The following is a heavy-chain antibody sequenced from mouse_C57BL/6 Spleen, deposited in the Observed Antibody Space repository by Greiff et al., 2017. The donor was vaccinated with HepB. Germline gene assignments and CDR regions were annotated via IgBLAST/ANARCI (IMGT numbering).Heavy chain of an antibody. Sequence: VKLQQPGAELVKPGASVKMSCKASGYTFTSYWITWVKQRPGQGLEWIGDIYPGSGSTNYNEKFKSKATLTVDTSSSTAYMQLSSLTSEDSAVYYCARGPYYSNYDWYFDVWGTGTTVTVSS. CDR1: GYTFTSYW. D-gene: IGHD2-5*01. J-gene: IGHJ1*03. CDR2: IYPGSGST. CDR3: ARGPYYSNYDWYFDV. V-gene: IGHV1-55*01.